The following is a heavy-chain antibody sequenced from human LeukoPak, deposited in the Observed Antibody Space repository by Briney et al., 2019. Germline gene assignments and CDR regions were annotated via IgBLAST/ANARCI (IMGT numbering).Heavy chain of an antibody. J-gene: IGHJ3*02. D-gene: IGHD3-22*01. CDR3: ARPLDYYDTHAFDI. Sequence: ASVKVSCKASGYTFTSYDINWVRQATGKGLEWMGWMNPNSGNTGYAQKFQGRVTITRNTSISTAYMELSSLRSEDTAVYYCARPLDYYDTHAFDIWGQGTMVTVSS. V-gene: IGHV1-8*03. CDR1: GYTFTSYD. CDR2: MNPNSGNT.